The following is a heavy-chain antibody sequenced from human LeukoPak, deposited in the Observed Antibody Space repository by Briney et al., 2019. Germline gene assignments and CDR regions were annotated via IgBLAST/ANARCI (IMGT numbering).Heavy chain of an antibody. J-gene: IGHJ4*02. CDR1: GGSISSYY. CDR2: IYYSGRT. V-gene: IGHV4-59*01. Sequence: SETLSLTCTVSGGSISSYYWSWIRQPPGKGLEWIGYIYYSGRTNYNPSLKSRVTLSVDTSKNQFSLKLSSVTAADTAVYYCAREKPRAYSSNLDNYFDYWGQGALVTVSS. D-gene: IGHD6-13*01. CDR3: AREKPRAYSSNLDNYFDY.